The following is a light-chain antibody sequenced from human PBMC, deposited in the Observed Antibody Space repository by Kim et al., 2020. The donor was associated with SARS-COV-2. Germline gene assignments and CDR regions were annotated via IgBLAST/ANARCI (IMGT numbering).Light chain of an antibody. V-gene: IGLV3-19*01. J-gene: IGLJ3*02. CDR2: GKN. Sequence: AMGRTVNITCKGDSLKPSYATGYQQKPGQAPGLVIYGKNNRPSGIPNRFSGSSSANTASLTITGAQAEDEADYYCSSRDTTNNHVVFGGGTQLTVL. CDR3: SSRDTTNNHVV. CDR1: SLKPSY.